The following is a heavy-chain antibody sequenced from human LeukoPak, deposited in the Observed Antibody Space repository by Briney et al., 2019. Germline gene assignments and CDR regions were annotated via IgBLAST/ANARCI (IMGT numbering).Heavy chain of an antibody. Sequence: GGSLRLSCAASGFTFSSYWMSWVRQAPGKGLEWVANIKQDGGEKYYVDSVKGRFTISRDNAKNSLYLQMNSLRAEDAAVYYCARDKEVYYYASGSLGYWGQGTLVTVSS. J-gene: IGHJ4*02. CDR3: ARDKEVYYYASGSLGY. D-gene: IGHD3-10*01. V-gene: IGHV3-7*03. CDR1: GFTFSSYW. CDR2: IKQDGGEK.